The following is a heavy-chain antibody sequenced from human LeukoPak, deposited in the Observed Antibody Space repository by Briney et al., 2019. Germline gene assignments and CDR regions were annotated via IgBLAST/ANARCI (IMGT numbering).Heavy chain of an antibody. V-gene: IGHV3-74*01. CDR1: GFTFSSYW. Sequence: GGSLRLSCAASGFTFSSYWMHWVRHAPGKGLVWVSRINSDGSSTSYADSVKGRFTISRDNAKNTLYLQMNSLRAEDTAVYYCARALQAIVVVPAAIGYWGQGTLVTVSS. CDR3: ARALQAIVVVPAAIGY. J-gene: IGHJ4*02. CDR2: INSDGSST. D-gene: IGHD2-2*02.